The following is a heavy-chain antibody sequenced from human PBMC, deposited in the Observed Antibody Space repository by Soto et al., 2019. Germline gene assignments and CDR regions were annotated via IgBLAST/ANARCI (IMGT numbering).Heavy chain of an antibody. CDR1: GGSFSDNY. Sequence: QVLLQQWGAGLLKASETLSLTCAVYGGSFSDNYWSWIRQPPGKGLEWIGEINHSGSTNYNPSLTSRVTISVDTSKSQFSLKLSSVTAADTAVYYCAREGVGDFWSGYYRYYYMGVWGKGTTVTVSS. V-gene: IGHV4-34*01. J-gene: IGHJ6*03. D-gene: IGHD3-3*01. CDR3: AREGVGDFWSGYYRYYYMGV. CDR2: INHSGST.